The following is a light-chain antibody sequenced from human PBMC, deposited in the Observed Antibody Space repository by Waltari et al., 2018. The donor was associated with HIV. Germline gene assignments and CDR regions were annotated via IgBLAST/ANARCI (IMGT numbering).Light chain of an antibody. CDR3: QQANSFPHT. Sequence: DIQMTQSPSSMSASVGDEVTITCRATQFISTSLAWYQQRPNRAPKLLIFDASRLQSGAPSRFSGRGSWTQFTLTINNLQPEDVATYYCQQANSFPHTFVQ. V-gene: IGKV1-12*01. CDR1: QFISTS. CDR2: DAS. J-gene: IGKJ2*01.